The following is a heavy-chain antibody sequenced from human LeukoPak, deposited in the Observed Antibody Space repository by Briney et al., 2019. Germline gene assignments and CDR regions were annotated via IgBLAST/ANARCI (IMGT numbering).Heavy chain of an antibody. D-gene: IGHD6-19*01. CDR3: ARDLGYSSGWSFYFDY. Sequence: PSETLSLTCTVSGGSISSYYWSWIRQPAGKGLEWIGRIYTSGSTNYNPSLKSRVTMSVDTSRNQSSLKLSSVTAADTAVYYCARDLGYSSGWSFYFDYWGQGTLVTVSS. CDR2: IYTSGST. CDR1: GGSISSYY. V-gene: IGHV4-4*07. J-gene: IGHJ4*02.